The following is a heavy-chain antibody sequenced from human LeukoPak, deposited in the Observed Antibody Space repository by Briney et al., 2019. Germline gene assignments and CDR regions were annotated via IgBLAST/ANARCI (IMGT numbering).Heavy chain of an antibody. D-gene: IGHD5-24*01. CDR1: GFTFSSYG. V-gene: IGHV3-33*01. J-gene: IGHJ4*02. CDR3: AAAEMATISY. Sequence: PGRSLRLSCAASGFTFSSYGMHWVRQAPGKGLEWVAVIWYDGSNKYYADSVKGRFTISGDNSKNTLYLQMNSLRAEDTAVYYCAAAEMATISYWGQGTLVTVSS. CDR2: IWYDGSNK.